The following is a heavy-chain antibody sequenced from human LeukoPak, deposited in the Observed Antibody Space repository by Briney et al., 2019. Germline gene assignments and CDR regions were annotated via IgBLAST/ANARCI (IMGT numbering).Heavy chain of an antibody. CDR1: GFTFGDYA. CDR3: TRGRSSSSWYFDY. D-gene: IGHD6-13*01. CDR2: IRSKAYGGTT. V-gene: IGHV3-49*03. Sequence: GGSLRLSCTASGFTFGDYAMSWFRQAPGKGLEWVGFIRSKAYGGTTEYAASVKGRFTISRDDSKSIAYLQMNSLKTEDTAVYYCTRGRSSSSWYFDYWGQGTLVTVSS. J-gene: IGHJ4*02.